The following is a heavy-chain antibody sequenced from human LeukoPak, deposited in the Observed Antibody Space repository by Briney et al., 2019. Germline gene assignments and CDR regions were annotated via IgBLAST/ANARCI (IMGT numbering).Heavy chain of an antibody. D-gene: IGHD2-15*01. CDR1: GGSFSDYY. CDR3: ARGHADIGLNYFDY. Sequence: SETLSLTCAVYGGSFSDYYWSWIRQPPGKGLEWIGEINHVGSTIYNPSLKSRVTISVGTSKNQFSLKLTSVTAAATAVYYCARGHADIGLNYFDYWGQGTLVTVSS. V-gene: IGHV4-34*01. CDR2: INHVGST. J-gene: IGHJ4*02.